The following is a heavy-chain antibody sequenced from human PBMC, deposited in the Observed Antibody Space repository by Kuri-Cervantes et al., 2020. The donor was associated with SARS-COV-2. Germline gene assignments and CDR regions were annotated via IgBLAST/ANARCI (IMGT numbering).Heavy chain of an antibody. CDR1: GYSISSSNW. J-gene: IGHJ4*02. Sequence: SETLSLTCAVSGYSISSSNWWSWIRQPPGKGLEWIGYIYYSGSTNYNPSLKSRVTISVDTSKNQFSLKLSSVTAADTAVYYCARVFEEEGYFDYWGQGTLVTVSS. V-gene: IGHV4-28*03. CDR2: IYYSGST. CDR3: ARVFEEEGYFDY. D-gene: IGHD3-16*01.